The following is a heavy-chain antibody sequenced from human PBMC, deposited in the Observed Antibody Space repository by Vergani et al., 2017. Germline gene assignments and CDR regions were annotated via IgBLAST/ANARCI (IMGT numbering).Heavy chain of an antibody. Sequence: QVQPQQWGAGLLKPSETLSLSCAVYAGSFSGYYWSWIRQPPGKGLEWIGEINHSRSTNYNPSLKSRVTISVDTSKNPFSLELSSVTAADTAVYYCARVGVLRNAAGRDAFDIWGQGTMVTVSS. CDR1: AGSFSGYY. CDR3: ARVGVLRNAAGRDAFDI. D-gene: IGHD6-13*01. J-gene: IGHJ3*02. CDR2: INHSRST. V-gene: IGHV4-34*01.